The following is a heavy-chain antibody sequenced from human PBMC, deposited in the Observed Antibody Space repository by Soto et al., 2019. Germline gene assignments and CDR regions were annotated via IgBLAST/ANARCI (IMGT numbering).Heavy chain of an antibody. V-gene: IGHV1-69*06. CDR2: IFPIFGTS. Sequence: QVQLVQSGPEVKKPGSSVKVSCKASGGTSSFYALNWVRQAPGQGLEWMGGIFPIFGTSHYAQKFQGRITITADKSTSTAYMELSSLRAEDTAVYYCASAACTGNSCYVWWFDSWGQGTLVTVSS. CDR3: ASAACTGNSCYVWWFDS. CDR1: GGTSSFYA. J-gene: IGHJ5*01. D-gene: IGHD2-2*01.